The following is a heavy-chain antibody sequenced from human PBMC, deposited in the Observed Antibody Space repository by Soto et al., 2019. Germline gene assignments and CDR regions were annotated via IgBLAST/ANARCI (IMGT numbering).Heavy chain of an antibody. CDR3: ARRNMCSSTSCYTERWFDP. V-gene: IGHV5-10-1*03. CDR2: LAPSDAYP. Sequence: EVHLVQSGAEVKKPGESLRISCKVAGYSFTIYWISWVRQMPGKGLEWMGRLAPSDAYPNYSPSFQGHVTISADKSVSTAYLQWSSLKASDTAMYYCARRNMCSSTSCYTERWFDPWGQGTLVPVSS. J-gene: IGHJ5*02. D-gene: IGHD2-2*02. CDR1: GYSFTIYW.